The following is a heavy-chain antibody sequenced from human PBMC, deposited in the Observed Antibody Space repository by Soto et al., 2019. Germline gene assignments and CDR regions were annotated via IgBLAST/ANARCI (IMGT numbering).Heavy chain of an antibody. CDR2: IIPIFGTA. CDR1: GGTFSSYA. Sequence: SVKVSCKASGGTFSSYAISWVRQAPGQGLEWMGGIIPIFGTANYAQKFQGRVTITADESTSTAYMELSSLRSDDTAVYYCARDDVGYCSNGVCYTKPLDYWGQGTLVTVSS. CDR3: ARDDVGYCSNGVCYTKPLDY. D-gene: IGHD2-8*01. V-gene: IGHV1-69*13. J-gene: IGHJ4*02.